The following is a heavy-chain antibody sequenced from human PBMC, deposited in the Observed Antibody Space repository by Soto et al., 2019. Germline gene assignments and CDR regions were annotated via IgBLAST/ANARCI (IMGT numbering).Heavy chain of an antibody. J-gene: IGHJ5*02. D-gene: IGHD2-2*01. CDR1: GGSFSGYY. CDR3: ARRDIVVVAAAIWFDP. V-gene: IGHV4-34*01. Sequence: QVQLQQWGAGLLKPSETLSLTCAVYGGSFSGYYWSWIRQPPGKGLEWIGEINHSGTTNYNPSLRIRVPMSVDTPKNQFSLKLSSVTAADTAVYYCARRDIVVVAAAIWFDPWGQGTLVTVSS. CDR2: INHSGTT.